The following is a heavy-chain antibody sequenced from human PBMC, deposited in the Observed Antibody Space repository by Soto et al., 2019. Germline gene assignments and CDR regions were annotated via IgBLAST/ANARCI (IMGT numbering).Heavy chain of an antibody. D-gene: IGHD6-13*01. J-gene: IGHJ5*02. CDR3: ARFLRAAAGNWFDP. V-gene: IGHV4-59*01. CDR1: GGFIRSYY. CDR2: IYYSGST. Sequence: PSETLSLTCTVSGGFIRSYYWSWIRQPPGKGLEWIGYIYYSGSTNYNPSLKSRVTISVDTYKNQFSLKLSSVTAADTAVYYCARFLRAAAGNWFDPWGQGTLVTVSS.